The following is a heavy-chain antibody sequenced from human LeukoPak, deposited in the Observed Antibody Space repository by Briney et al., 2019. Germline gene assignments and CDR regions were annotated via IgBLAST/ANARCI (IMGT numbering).Heavy chain of an antibody. Sequence: GGSLRLSCAASGFTFSSYGMSWVRQAPGKGLEWVSAISGSGGSTYYADSVKGRFTISRDNSKNTLYLQMNSLRAEDTAVYYCAKYAARYYDSSGFFDYWGQGTLVTVSS. J-gene: IGHJ4*02. V-gene: IGHV3-23*01. CDR2: ISGSGGST. CDR3: AKYAARYYDSSGFFDY. CDR1: GFTFSSYG. D-gene: IGHD3-22*01.